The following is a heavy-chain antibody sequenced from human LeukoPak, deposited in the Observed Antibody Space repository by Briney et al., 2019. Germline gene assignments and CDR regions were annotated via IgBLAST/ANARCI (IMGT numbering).Heavy chain of an antibody. CDR2: FDPEDGET. D-gene: IGHD3-3*01. V-gene: IGHV1-24*01. CDR1: GYTLTELS. Sequence: ASVKVSCKVSGYTLTELSMHWVRQAPGKGLEWMGGFDPEDGETIYAQKFQGRVTMTEDTSTDTAYMELSSLRSEDTAVYYCAKREYYDFWSGYYYYGMDVWGQGTTVTVSS. J-gene: IGHJ6*02. CDR3: AKREYYDFWSGYYYYGMDV.